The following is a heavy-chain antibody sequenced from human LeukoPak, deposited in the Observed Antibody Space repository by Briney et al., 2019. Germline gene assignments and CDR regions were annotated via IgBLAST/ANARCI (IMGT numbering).Heavy chain of an antibody. CDR1: GFYFVRFG. Sequence: GGSLRLSCETSGFYFVRFGMHWVRQAPGKGVEGMAFIWSDGSEAYYAENVKGRFTISKDLARNALYLQMNSLRVEDTAVYYCARDSRYSSGQENDYWGQGTLVTVSS. CDR3: ARDSRYSSGQENDY. CDR2: IWSDGSEA. D-gene: IGHD6-19*01. V-gene: IGHV3-30*02. J-gene: IGHJ4*02.